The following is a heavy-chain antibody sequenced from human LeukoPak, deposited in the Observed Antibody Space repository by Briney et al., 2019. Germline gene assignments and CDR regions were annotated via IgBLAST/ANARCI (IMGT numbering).Heavy chain of an antibody. V-gene: IGHV3-53*01. J-gene: IGHJ4*02. CDR2: TYTGGSA. CDR3: AREGGYSYGHSFDY. CDR1: RFTVSRNY. Sequence: GGSLRLSCAASRFTVSRNYMTWVRQATGKGLARLSVTYTGGSAYDAKSVKGRFTISRHNSKNTLYLQMNSLRAGDTAVYYCAREGGYSYGHSFDYWGQGTLVTVSS. D-gene: IGHD5-18*01.